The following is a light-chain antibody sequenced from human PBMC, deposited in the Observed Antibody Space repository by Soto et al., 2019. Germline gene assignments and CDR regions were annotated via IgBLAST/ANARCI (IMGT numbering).Light chain of an antibody. V-gene: IGKV3-20*01. CDR1: QSVSSSY. CDR2: GAS. J-gene: IGKJ4*01. CDR3: QQYGSSSLT. Sequence: EMVLTQSPDTLSLSPGERATLSCKASQSVSSSYLAWYQQRPGQAPRLLIHGASRRATGIPDRFSGSGSGTDFTLTISRLEPEDFAVYYCQQYGSSSLTFGGGTKVDIK.